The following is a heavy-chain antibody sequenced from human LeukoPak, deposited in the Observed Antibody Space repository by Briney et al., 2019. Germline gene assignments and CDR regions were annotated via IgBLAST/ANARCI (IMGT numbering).Heavy chain of an antibody. D-gene: IGHD3-22*01. CDR1: GGTFSSYA. CDR3: ARGINYDSSAPTHASDI. J-gene: IGHJ3*02. Sequence: SVKVSCKASGGTFSSYAISWVRQAPGQGLEWMGRIIPIFGTANYAQKFQGRVTITTDESTSTAHMELSSLRSEDTAVYYCARGINYDSSAPTHASDIWGQGTMVTVSS. CDR2: IIPIFGTA. V-gene: IGHV1-69*05.